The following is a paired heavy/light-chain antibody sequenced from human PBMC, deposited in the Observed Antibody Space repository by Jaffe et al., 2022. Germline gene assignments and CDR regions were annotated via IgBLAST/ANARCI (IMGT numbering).Heavy chain of an antibody. J-gene: IGHJ4*02. D-gene: IGHD3-10*01. CDR2: INEYGNIR. CDR3: AREPEFCYGSGSCFDY. Sequence: EVQVVESGGTLVQPGGSLRLSCAVSGFRISNVWMSWFRQTPGKGPEWVAHINEYGNIRNYLDSVKGRFTISKDNARNSLFLQMNSLRAEDTAVYYCAREPEFCYGSGSCFDYWGQGTLVTVSS. V-gene: IGHV3-7*05. CDR1: GFRISNVW.
Light chain of an antibody. Sequence: EVVLTQSPATLSVSPGEGVTLSCRASQNINSNLAWYQQKPGQAPRLLIYHASTRATGIPATFSGSGSGTEFTLTISSLQSEDFAVYYCQQYNNWPPYTFGQGTKLEIK. CDR3: QQYNNWPPYT. V-gene: IGKV3-15*01. CDR2: HAS. J-gene: IGKJ2*01. CDR1: QNINSN.